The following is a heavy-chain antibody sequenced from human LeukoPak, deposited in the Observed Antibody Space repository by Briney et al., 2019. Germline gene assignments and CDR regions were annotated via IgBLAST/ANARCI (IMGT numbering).Heavy chain of an antibody. CDR1: GGSLSRSGYY. CDR3: ARSVAHTSGWYIDY. CDR2: FYYGGST. Sequence: SETLSLTCTVSGGSLSRSGYYWGWIRQPPGKGLEWIGNFYYGGSTYYSPSLKSRVTISVDTSKNQFSLNLNSVTAADTAVYFCARSVAHTSGWYIDYWGQGTLVTVSS. D-gene: IGHD6-19*01. V-gene: IGHV4-39*01. J-gene: IGHJ4*02.